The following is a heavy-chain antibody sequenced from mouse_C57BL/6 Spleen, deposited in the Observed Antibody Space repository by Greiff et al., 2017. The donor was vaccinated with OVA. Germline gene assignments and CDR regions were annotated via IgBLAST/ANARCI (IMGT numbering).Heavy chain of an antibody. J-gene: IGHJ4*01. D-gene: IGHD2-3*01. CDR1: GYTFTNYC. V-gene: IGHV1-63*01. CDR2: IYPGGGYT. Sequence: QVQLKESGAELVRPGTSVKMSCKASGYTFTNYCIGWAKQRPGHGLEWIGGIYPGGGYTNYNEKFKGKATLTADKSSSTAYMQFSSLTSEESAIYYGASEGIYDGYRWAMDDWGQGTSVTVSS. CDR3: ASEGIYDGYRWAMDD.